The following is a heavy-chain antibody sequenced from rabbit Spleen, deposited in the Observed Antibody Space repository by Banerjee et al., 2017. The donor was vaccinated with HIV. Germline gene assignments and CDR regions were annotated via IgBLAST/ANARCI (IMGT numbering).Heavy chain of an antibody. CDR1: GFSFTSGYD. D-gene: IGHD1-1*01. J-gene: IGHJ4*01. V-gene: IGHV1S45*01. CDR3: TRDDGSGHYIDGYFNL. CDR2: IYTGNGKN. Sequence: QEQLVESGGDLVKPGTSLTLTCTASGFSFTSGYDMFWVRQAPGKGLEWIGFIYTGNGKNYYATWAKGRFTISKTSSTTVTLQVTSLTAADTATYFCTRDDGSGHYIDGYFNLWGPGTLVTVS.